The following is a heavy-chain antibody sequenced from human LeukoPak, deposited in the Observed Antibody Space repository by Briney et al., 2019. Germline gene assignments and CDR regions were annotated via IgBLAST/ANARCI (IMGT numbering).Heavy chain of an antibody. V-gene: IGHV1-18*01. CDR3: AKDARRTSGWYFFDY. J-gene: IGHJ4*02. CDR1: GYTFTSYG. CDR2: ISAYNGNT. D-gene: IGHD6-19*01. Sequence: ASVKVSCKASGYTFTSYGISWVRQAPGQGLEWMGWISAYNGNTNYAQKLQGRVTMTTDTSTSTAYMELRSLRSDDTAVYYCAKDARRTSGWYFFDYWGQGTLVTVSS.